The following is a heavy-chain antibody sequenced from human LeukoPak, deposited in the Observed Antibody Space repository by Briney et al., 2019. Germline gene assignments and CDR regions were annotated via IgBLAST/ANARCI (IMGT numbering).Heavy chain of an antibody. CDR1: GFTFDDYA. V-gene: IGHV3-9*01. J-gene: IGHJ3*02. D-gene: IGHD3-22*01. CDR3: AKVGYYDSSGYYYLDAFDI. Sequence: GRSLRLSCAASGFTFDDYAMHWVRQAPGKGLEWVSGISWNSGSIGYADSVKGRFTISRDNAKNSLYLQMNSLRAEDTALYYCAKVGYYDSSGYYYLDAFDIWGQGTMVTVSS. CDR2: ISWNSGSI.